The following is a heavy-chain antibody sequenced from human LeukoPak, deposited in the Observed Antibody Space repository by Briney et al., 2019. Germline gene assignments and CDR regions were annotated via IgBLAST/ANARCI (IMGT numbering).Heavy chain of an antibody. CDR3: ARDTLRYYGMDV. Sequence: PSETLSLTCSVSGGSISSGDSYWSWIRQPPGKGLEWIGYIYYSGSTYYNPSLKSRVTISVDTSKNQFSLKLSSVTAADTAVYYCARDTLRYYGMDVWGQGTTVTVSS. J-gene: IGHJ6*02. D-gene: IGHD5/OR15-5a*01. V-gene: IGHV4-30-4*01. CDR1: GGSISSGDSY. CDR2: IYYSGST.